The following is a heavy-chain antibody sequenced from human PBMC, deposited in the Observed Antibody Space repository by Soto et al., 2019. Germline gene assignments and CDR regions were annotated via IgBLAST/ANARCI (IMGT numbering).Heavy chain of an antibody. V-gene: IGHV1-18*04. CDR1: GYTFTSYG. D-gene: IGHD1-26*01. J-gene: IGHJ6*02. CDR3: AREGGHSGSYYYYYGMDV. Sequence: GASVKVSCKASGYTFTSYGISWVRQAPGQGLEWMGWISAYNGNTNYAQKLQGRVTMTTDTSTSTAYMELRSLRSDDTAVYYCAREGGHSGSYYYYYGMDVWGQGTTVTVS. CDR2: ISAYNGNT.